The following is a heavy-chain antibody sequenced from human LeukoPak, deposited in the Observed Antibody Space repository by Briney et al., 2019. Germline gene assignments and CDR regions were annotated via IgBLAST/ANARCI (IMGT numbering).Heavy chain of an antibody. J-gene: IGHJ4*02. CDR2: ISGSGGST. Sequence: PGGSLRLSCAASGFTFSSYAMSWVRQAPGKGLEWVSAISGSGGSTYYADSVKGRFTISRDNSKNTLYLQMNSLRAEDTAVYYCAKVAYYYDSSGYYPKDDYWSQGTLVTVSS. CDR3: AKVAYYYDSSGYYPKDDY. D-gene: IGHD3-22*01. CDR1: GFTFSSYA. V-gene: IGHV3-23*01.